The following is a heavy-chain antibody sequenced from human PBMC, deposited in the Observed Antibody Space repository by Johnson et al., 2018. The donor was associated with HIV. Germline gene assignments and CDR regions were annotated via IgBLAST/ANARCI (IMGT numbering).Heavy chain of an antibody. V-gene: IGHV3-30*02. CDR1: GFTFSSYG. J-gene: IGHJ3*02. D-gene: IGHD1-26*01. Sequence: QVQLVESGGGVVQPRKSLRLSCAASGFTFSSYGMHWVRQAPGKGLEWVAFIRYDGSNKYYADSVKGRFTISRDNSKNTLYLQMNSLRAEDTAVYYCAKGAPYSGSLLGAFDIWGQGTMVTVSS. CDR2: IRYDGSNK. CDR3: AKGAPYSGSLLGAFDI.